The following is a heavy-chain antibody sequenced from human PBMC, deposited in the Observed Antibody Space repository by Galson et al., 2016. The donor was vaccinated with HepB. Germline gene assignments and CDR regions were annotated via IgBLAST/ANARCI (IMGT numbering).Heavy chain of an antibody. CDR1: GYAFSNYY. V-gene: IGHV1-46*01. D-gene: IGHD2-15*01. CDR2: INPDGGSR. CDR3: VRTNHCSGEHCYYDDS. Sequence: SVKVSCKASGYAFSNYYMHWVRQAPGQGLEWMGIINPDGGSRSYAQKFQGRVTMTRDTSTTTAYMSLSSLRSEDTAVYYCVRTNHCSGEHCYYDDSWGHGTLVTVSS. J-gene: IGHJ5*01.